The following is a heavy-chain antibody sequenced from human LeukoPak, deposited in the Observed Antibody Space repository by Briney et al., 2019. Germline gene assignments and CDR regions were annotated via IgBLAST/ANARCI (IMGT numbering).Heavy chain of an antibody. CDR3: ARDRSVVTPDGYYYYGMDV. CDR2: ISAYNGNT. V-gene: IGHV1-18*01. CDR1: GYTFISYG. J-gene: IGHJ6*02. Sequence: GASVKVSCKASGYTFISYGISWVRQAPGQGLEWMGWISAYNGNTNYAQKLQGRVTMTTDTSTSTAYMELRSLRSDDTAVYYCARDRSVVTPDGYYYYGMDVWGQGTTVTVSS. D-gene: IGHD4-23*01.